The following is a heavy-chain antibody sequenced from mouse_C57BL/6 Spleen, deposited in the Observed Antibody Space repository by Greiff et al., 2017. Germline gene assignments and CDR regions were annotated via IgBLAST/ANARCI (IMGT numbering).Heavy chain of an antibody. V-gene: IGHV3-6*01. CDR3: ARGCVPYYFDY. CDR2: ISYDGCN. D-gene: IGHD3-3*01. Sequence: EVQLVESGPGLVKPSQSLSLTCSVTGYSITSGYSWNWLRPFPGNHLEWIGYISYDGCNNYNPSLKNRISITRDTSKNQFCMKLNAVTTEDTATYYSARGCVPYYFDYWGQGTTLTVSS. J-gene: IGHJ2*01. CDR1: GYSITSGYS.